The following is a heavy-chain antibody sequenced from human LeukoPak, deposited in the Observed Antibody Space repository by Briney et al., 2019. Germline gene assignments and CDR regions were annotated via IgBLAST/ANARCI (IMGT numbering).Heavy chain of an antibody. CDR1: GFTVSSNY. D-gene: IGHD5-18*01. CDR3: ARGIQLGSFDY. J-gene: IGHJ4*02. V-gene: IGHV3-53*01. Sequence: GGSLRLSCAASGFTVSSNYMSWVRQAPGKGLEWVSVIYSGGSTYYADSVKGRFTISRDNSKNTLYLQMDSLRAEDTAVYYCARGIQLGSFDYWGQGTLVTVSS. CDR2: IYSGGST.